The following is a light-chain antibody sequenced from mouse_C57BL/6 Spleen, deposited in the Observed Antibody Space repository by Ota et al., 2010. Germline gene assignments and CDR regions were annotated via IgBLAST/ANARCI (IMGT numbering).Light chain of an antibody. J-gene: IGKJ5*01. CDR2: SAS. CDR1: QDVGTA. Sequence: DIVMTQSHKFMSTSVGDRVSITCKASQDVGTAVAWYQQKPGQSPKLLIYSASYRYSGVPDRFTGSGSGTDFTLTISNVQSEDLAEYFXQQYNSYPLTFGAGTKLELK. CDR3: QQYNSYPLT. V-gene: IGKV6-15*01.